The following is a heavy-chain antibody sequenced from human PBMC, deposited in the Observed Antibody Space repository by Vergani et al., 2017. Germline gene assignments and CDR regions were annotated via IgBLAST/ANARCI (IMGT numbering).Heavy chain of an antibody. CDR2: IYHSGST. CDR1: GGSISSGGYS. J-gene: IGHJ6*02. V-gene: IGHV4-30-2*01. CDR3: ARSENFVSYGAYYYYGMDV. D-gene: IGHD4/OR15-4a*01. Sequence: QLQLQESGSGLVKPSQTLSLTCAVSGGSISSGGYSWSWIRQPPGKGLEWIGYIYHSGSTYYNPSLKSRVTISVDRSKNQFSLKLSSVTAADTAVYYCARSENFVSYGAYYYYGMDVWGQGTTVTVSS.